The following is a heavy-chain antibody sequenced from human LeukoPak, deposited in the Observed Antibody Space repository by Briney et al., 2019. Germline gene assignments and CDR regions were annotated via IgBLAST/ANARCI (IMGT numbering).Heavy chain of an antibody. D-gene: IGHD1-26*01. J-gene: IGHJ5*02. CDR1: GFTFSSYS. CDR3: ARDTTYSP. V-gene: IGHV3-66*02. CDR2: IYSGGST. Sequence: GGSLRLSCAASGFTFSSYSMNWVRQAPGKGLQWVSTIYSGGSTFHADSVKGRFTVSRDNSRNTLYLQMDSLRPEDTAVYYCARDTTYSPWGQGTLVTVSS.